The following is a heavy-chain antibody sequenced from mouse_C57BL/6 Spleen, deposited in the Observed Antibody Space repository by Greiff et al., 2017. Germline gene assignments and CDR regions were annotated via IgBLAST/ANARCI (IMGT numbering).Heavy chain of an antibody. Sequence: LVESGAELAKPGASVKLSCKASGYTFTSYWMHWVKQRPGQGLEWIGYINPSSGYTKYNQKFKDKATLTADKSSSTAYMQLSSLTYEDSAVYYCASPYEGPVFDVWGTGTTVTVSS. CDR3: ASPYEGPVFDV. D-gene: IGHD1-1*01. J-gene: IGHJ1*03. CDR2: INPSSGYT. CDR1: GYTFTSYW. V-gene: IGHV1-7*01.